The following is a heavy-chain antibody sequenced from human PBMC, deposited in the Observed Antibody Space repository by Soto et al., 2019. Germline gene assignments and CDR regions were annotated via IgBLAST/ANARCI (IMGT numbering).Heavy chain of an antibody. V-gene: IGHV3-9*01. CDR2: SSGNSGSI. CDR1: GFTFDDYA. D-gene: IGHD1-26*01. CDR3: AKGWGGALNIMAV. Sequence: EVQLVESGGGLGQPGRSLRLSCAASGFTFDDYAMHWVRQAAGKGLEWVSGSSGNSGSIGYADSVNGRFTISRDNAQKPLYLQMNSLRADDTALYYCAKGWGGALNIMAVWRQGTTVTVSS. J-gene: IGHJ6*01.